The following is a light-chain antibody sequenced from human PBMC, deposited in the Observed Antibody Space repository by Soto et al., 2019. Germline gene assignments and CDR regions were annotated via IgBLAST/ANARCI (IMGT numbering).Light chain of an antibody. CDR1: QSVSSRY. Sequence: VVMRLSQDTLSVSSGERVDLSGRPSQSVSSRYLVWHQQKPGQAPRLLIYAASRRATGIPDRFSGSGSGTDFTLTISRLEPEDFAVYYCHQYGSSPDTFGQGTKVDIK. J-gene: IGKJ1*01. CDR2: AAS. V-gene: IGKV3-20*01. CDR3: HQYGSSPDT.